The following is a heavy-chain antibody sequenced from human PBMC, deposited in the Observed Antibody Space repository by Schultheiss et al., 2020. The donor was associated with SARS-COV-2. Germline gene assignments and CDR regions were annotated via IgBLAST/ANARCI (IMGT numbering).Heavy chain of an antibody. D-gene: IGHD6-19*01. V-gene: IGHV3-30*03. Sequence: GGSLRLSCAASGFTFGSYGMHWVRQAPGKGLEWVAVISYDGNNEYYADSVKGRFTISRDNSKNTLYLQMNSLRAEDTAVYYCTTVSPLDSSGWPDYYYGMDVWGQGTTVTVSS. CDR3: TTVSPLDSSGWPDYYYGMDV. CDR2: ISYDGNNE. J-gene: IGHJ6*02. CDR1: GFTFGSYG.